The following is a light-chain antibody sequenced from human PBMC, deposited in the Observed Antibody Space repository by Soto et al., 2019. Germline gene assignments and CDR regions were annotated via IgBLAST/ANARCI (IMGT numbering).Light chain of an antibody. CDR3: QQFHSYPLT. CDR2: AAS. CDR1: QGISTY. J-gene: IGKJ4*01. Sequence: DIHLTQSASFLSASVGDRVTITCRASQGISTYLAWHQQRAGKAPKLLIHAASTLQSGVPSRFSGSGSATEFTLTITSLQPEDFATYYCQQFHSYPLTFGVGSKVESK. V-gene: IGKV1-9*01.